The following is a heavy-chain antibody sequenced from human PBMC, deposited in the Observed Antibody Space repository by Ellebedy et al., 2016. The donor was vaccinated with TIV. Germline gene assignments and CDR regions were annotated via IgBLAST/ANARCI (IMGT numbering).Heavy chain of an antibody. J-gene: IGHJ3*02. CDR3: AIDLSGDGDYVVLDAFDI. Sequence: SETLSLTCTVSGGSISSGGYYWSWIRQHPGKGLEWIGYIYYSGSTYYNPSRKSLVTISVDTSKNQFSLKLSSVTAADTAVYYCAIDLSGDGDYVVLDAFDIWGQGTMVTVSS. CDR2: IYYSGST. CDR1: GGSISSGGYY. D-gene: IGHD4-17*01. V-gene: IGHV4-31*01.